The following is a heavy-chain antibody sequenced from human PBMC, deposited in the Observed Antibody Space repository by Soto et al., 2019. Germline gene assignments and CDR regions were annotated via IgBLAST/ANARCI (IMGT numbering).Heavy chain of an antibody. CDR1: GFTFSSYS. Sequence: EVQLVESGGGLVKPGGSLRLSCAASGFTFSSYSMNWVRQAPGKGLEWVSSISSSSRYIYYADSVKGRFTISRDNAKNSLYLQMNSLRAEDTAVYYCARDSYSSSWSLDAFDIWGQGTMVTVSS. V-gene: IGHV3-21*01. J-gene: IGHJ3*02. CDR2: ISSSSRYI. CDR3: ARDSYSSSWSLDAFDI. D-gene: IGHD6-13*01.